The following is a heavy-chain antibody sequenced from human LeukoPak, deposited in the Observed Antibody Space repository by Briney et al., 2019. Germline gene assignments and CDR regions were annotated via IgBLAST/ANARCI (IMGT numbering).Heavy chain of an antibody. Sequence: SETLSLTCTVSGGSISSYYWSWIRQPPGKGLEWIANIFYSGSPNYNPSLKSRLTISIDTSKNQFSLKLRSVTAADTAVYYCAREGYASGWNDQWGQGTLVAVSS. CDR3: AREGYASGWNDQ. CDR1: GGSISSYY. D-gene: IGHD6-19*01. CDR2: IFYSGSP. V-gene: IGHV4-59*01. J-gene: IGHJ4*02.